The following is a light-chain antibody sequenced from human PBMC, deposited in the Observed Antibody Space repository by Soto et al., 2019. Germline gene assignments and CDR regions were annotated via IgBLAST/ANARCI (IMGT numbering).Light chain of an antibody. CDR2: GAS. CDR1: QSVSSNF. Sequence: EIVLTQSPGTLSLSPGERVTLSCRASQSVSSNFLAWYQQKPGQAPRLLIYGASSRATGIPDRFSGSGSGTDFTLTISRLEPEDFAVYYWQQYGDSPVTFGQGTKVEIK. V-gene: IGKV3-20*01. J-gene: IGKJ1*01. CDR3: QQYGDSPVT.